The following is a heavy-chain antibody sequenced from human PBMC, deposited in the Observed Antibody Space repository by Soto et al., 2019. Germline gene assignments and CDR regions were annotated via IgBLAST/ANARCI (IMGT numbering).Heavy chain of an antibody. V-gene: IGHV2-5*02. CDR1: GFSLSTSGVG. D-gene: IGHD2-15*01. CDR3: AHRRGYCSGGSCYAIWFDP. J-gene: IGHJ5*02. CDR2: IYWDDDK. Sequence: QITLKESGPTLVKPTQTLTLTCTFSGFSLSTSGVGVGWIRQPPGKALEWLALIYWDDDKRYSPSLKGRLTITKDTTKNQAVLTITSMDPADTATSSCAHRRGYCSGGSCYAIWFDPWGQGTLVTVSS.